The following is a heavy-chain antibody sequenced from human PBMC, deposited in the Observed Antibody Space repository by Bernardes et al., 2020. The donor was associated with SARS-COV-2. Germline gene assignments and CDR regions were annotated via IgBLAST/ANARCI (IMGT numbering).Heavy chain of an antibody. J-gene: IGHJ4*02. V-gene: IGHV3-11*01. Sequence: GGSLRLSCAASGFTFSDYYMTWIRQAPGKGLEWISYISNTGNTRYYADSVKGRFTISRDNTKNSLSLQMNSLRAEDTAVYYCAKGLKVLRFLEWLFPLDYWGQGTLVTVSS. CDR2: ISNTGNTR. D-gene: IGHD3-3*01. CDR1: GFTFSDYY. CDR3: AKGLKVLRFLEWLFPLDY.